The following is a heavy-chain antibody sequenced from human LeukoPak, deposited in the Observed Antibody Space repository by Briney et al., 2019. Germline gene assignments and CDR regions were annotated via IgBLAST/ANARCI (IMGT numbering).Heavy chain of an antibody. CDR3: AKDSLTGHTNRPSYFDY. Sequence: GGSLRLSCAASGFTFSSYWMSWVRQAPGKGLEWVAVISYDGSNKYYADSVKGRFTISRDNSKNTLYLQMNSLRAEDTAVYYCAKDSLTGHTNRPSYFDYWGQGTLVTVSS. J-gene: IGHJ4*02. V-gene: IGHV3-30*18. CDR2: ISYDGSNK. CDR1: GFTFSSYW. D-gene: IGHD3-9*01.